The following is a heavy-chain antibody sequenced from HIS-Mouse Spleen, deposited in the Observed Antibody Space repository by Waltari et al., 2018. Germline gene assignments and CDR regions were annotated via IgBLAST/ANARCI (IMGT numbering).Heavy chain of an antibody. J-gene: IGHJ2*01. CDR2: IYYSGSP. CDR3: AREIPYSSSWYDWYFDL. CDR1: GGSISSSSYY. D-gene: IGHD6-13*01. V-gene: IGHV4-39*07. Sequence: QLQLQESGPGLVKPSETLSLTCTVSGGSISSSSYYWGWIRQPAGNGLGWIGSIYYSGSPYYNPTLKSRVTITVDTSKNQFSLKLSSVTAADTAVYYCAREIPYSSSWYDWYFDLWGRGTLVTVSS.